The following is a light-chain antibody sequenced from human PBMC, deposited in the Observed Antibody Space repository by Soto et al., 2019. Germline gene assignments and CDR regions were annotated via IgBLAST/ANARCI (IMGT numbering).Light chain of an antibody. CDR1: QSVSSSY. V-gene: IGKV3-20*01. Sequence: IVLTQSPGTLSLSPGERATLSCRASQSVSSSYLAWYQQKLGQAPRLLIYGASSRATGIPDRFSGSGSGTDFTLTISRLEPEDVAVYYCQQYGSLPWTFGQGTKVEIK. CDR3: QQYGSLPWT. CDR2: GAS. J-gene: IGKJ1*01.